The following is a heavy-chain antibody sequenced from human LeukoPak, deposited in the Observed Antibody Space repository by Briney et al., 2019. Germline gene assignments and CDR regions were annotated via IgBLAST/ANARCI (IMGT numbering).Heavy chain of an antibody. J-gene: IGHJ4*02. CDR3: AKDQDVAAAGTWGSIDY. Sequence: PGGSLRLSCAASGLTINTNYMNWVRQAPGRGLEWLSVIYPGGVTKYAESVEGRFTVSRDNSKNTLYLQMNSLRAEDTAVYYCAKDQDVAAAGTWGSIDYWGQGTLVTVSS. D-gene: IGHD6-13*01. CDR1: GLTINTNY. V-gene: IGHV3-53*05. CDR2: IYPGGVT.